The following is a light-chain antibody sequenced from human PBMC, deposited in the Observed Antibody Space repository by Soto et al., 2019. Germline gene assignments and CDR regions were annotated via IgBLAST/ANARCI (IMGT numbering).Light chain of an antibody. CDR2: AAS. Sequence: ELVLTQSPGTLSLSPGERATLSCRASQSVTTSHLAWYQQKPGQAPRLLIYAASTRAAGVPDRFSGSGSGTGFTLTISRLEPEDFAVFYCQQYGSSPQYTFGQGTKLEIK. J-gene: IGKJ2*01. CDR1: QSVTTSH. V-gene: IGKV3-20*01. CDR3: QQYGSSPQYT.